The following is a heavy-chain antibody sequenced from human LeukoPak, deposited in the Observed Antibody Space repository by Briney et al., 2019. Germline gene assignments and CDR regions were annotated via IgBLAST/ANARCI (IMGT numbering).Heavy chain of an antibody. CDR1: GYTHTCYY. D-gene: IGHD3-22*01. V-gene: IGHV1-46*01. CDR3: ARASGLPFTMTLDY. Sequence: ASVKVSCKASGYTHTCYYMHWLRQAPGQGLEWMGIINPSGGSTSYAQKFQGRVTMTRDTTTSTVYMELSSLSFEDTAVYYCARASGLPFTMTLDYWGQGTLVTVSS. CDR2: INPSGGST. J-gene: IGHJ4*02.